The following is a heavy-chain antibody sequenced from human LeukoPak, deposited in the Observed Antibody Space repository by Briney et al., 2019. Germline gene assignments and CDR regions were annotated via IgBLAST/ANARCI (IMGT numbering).Heavy chain of an antibody. V-gene: IGHV4-38-2*02. Sequence: PSETLSLTCTVSGYSISSGYYWGWIRQPPGKGLEWIGSIYHSGSTYYNPSLKSRVTISVDTSKNQFSLKLSSVTAADTAVYYCARCAGDSSSWYPYTSDYYYYMDVWGKGTTVTVSS. J-gene: IGHJ6*03. D-gene: IGHD6-13*01. CDR1: GYSISSGYY. CDR3: ARCAGDSSSWYPYTSDYYYYMDV. CDR2: IYHSGST.